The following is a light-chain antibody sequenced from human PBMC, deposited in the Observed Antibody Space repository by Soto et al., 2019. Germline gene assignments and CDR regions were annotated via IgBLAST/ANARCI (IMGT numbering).Light chain of an antibody. CDR2: EVN. Sequence: QSALTQPASVSGSPGQSVTISCTGASSDVGGYDYVSWYQQHPGKAPKLILYEVNNRPSGVSYHFSGSKSGNTASLIISGLQADDEADYYCSSYSTTSTLVFGSGTKVTVL. J-gene: IGLJ1*01. V-gene: IGLV2-14*01. CDR3: SSYSTTSTLV. CDR1: SSDVGGYDY.